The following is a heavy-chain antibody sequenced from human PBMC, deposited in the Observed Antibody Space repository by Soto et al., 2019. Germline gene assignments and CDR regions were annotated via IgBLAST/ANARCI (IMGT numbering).Heavy chain of an antibody. CDR2: IIPIFGTA. J-gene: IGHJ6*02. Sequence: ASLKVSCKASGGTFSSYAISWVRQAPGQGLEWMGGIIPIFGTANYAQKFQGRVTITADESTSTAYMELSSLRSEDTAVYYCARALRYCSSNSCYGDYYYYGMDVWGQGTTDTVSS. V-gene: IGHV1-69*13. D-gene: IGHD2-2*01. CDR1: GGTFSSYA. CDR3: ARALRYCSSNSCYGDYYYYGMDV.